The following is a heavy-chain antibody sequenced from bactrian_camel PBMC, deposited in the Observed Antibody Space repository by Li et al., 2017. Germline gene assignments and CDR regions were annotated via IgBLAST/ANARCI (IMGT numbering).Heavy chain of an antibody. D-gene: IGHD3*01. Sequence: VQLVESGGGLVQPGESLRLSCAASDSSFSRYWAWFRQAPGKERGGVAVLDKNVYGGTRYEDSVRGRFTISRDNAKNTLYLQLNSLKTEDTAMYYCAKSRNDRWWVGEYEYKGQGTQVTVS. CDR3: AKSRNDRWWVGEYEY. J-gene: IGHJ4*01. CDR1: DSSFSRYW. V-gene: IGHV3S1*01. CDR2: LDKNVYGGT.